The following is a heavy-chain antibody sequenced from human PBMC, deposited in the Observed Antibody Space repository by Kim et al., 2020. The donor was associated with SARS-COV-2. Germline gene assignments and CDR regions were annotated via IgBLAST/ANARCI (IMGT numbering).Heavy chain of an antibody. Sequence: NTKITQKFRGRVTITRDTTASTAYRGLSSLRSEDTAVYYCARGSGWAFDYWGQGTLVTVAS. CDR3: ARGSGWAFDY. CDR2: NT. D-gene: IGHD6-19*01. J-gene: IGHJ4*02. V-gene: IGHV1-3*01.